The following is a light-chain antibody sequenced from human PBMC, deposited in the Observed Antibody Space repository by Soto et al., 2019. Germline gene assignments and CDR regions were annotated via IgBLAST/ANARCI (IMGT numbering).Light chain of an antibody. Sequence: EIVMTQSPATLSVSPGERATLSSRASQSVSSGYLAWYQQKPGQAPSLLIYGASTRATGIAARFSGSGSGTEFTLTISSLQSEDFAVYYCQQYNNWPITFGQGTRLEIK. CDR1: QSVSSGY. CDR2: GAS. J-gene: IGKJ5*01. CDR3: QQYNNWPIT. V-gene: IGKV3-15*01.